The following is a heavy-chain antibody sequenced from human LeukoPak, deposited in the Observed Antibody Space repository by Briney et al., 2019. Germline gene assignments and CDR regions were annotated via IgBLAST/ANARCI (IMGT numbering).Heavy chain of an antibody. Sequence: SETLSLTCTVSGGSISSYYWSWIRQPPGKGLEWIGYIYYSGSTNYNPSLKSRVTISVDKSKNQFSLKLSSVTAADTAVYYCARGPYSSSWYSYYYYYMDVWGKGTTVTVSS. CDR3: ARGPYSSSWYSYYYYYMDV. CDR1: GGSISSYY. J-gene: IGHJ6*03. CDR2: IYYSGST. D-gene: IGHD6-13*01. V-gene: IGHV4-59*12.